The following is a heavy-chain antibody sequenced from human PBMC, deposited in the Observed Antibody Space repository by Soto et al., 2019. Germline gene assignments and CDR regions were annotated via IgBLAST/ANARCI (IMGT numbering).Heavy chain of an antibody. D-gene: IGHD3-22*01. J-gene: IGHJ4*02. CDR2: IYYSGST. CDR3: ARRDSAPHSRY. V-gene: IGHV4-39*01. Sequence: QLQLQESGPGLVNPSETLSLTCTVSGGSISSSSYYWGWIRQPPGKGLEWIGSIYYSGSTYYNPSLKRRVTITVDTSKTKYSLKLRSVTAADTAVDYCARRDSAPHSRYWGPGTLFTVCS. CDR1: GGSISSSSYY.